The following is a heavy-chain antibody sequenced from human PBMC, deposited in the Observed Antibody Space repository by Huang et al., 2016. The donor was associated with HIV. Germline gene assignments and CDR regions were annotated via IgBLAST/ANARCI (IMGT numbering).Heavy chain of an antibody. V-gene: IGHV5-51*01. CDR1: GYSFSSYW. CDR3: ARRFSSSSGYFDY. CDR2: IFPDDSET. J-gene: IGHJ4*02. D-gene: IGHD6-6*01. Sequence: VQLVQSGAEVKKPGESLKISCKGSGYSFSSYWIAWVRQLPGKGLEWLVIIFPDDSETTCSPSFEGQVTISADKSIGTADLQWSSLKASDTAMYYCARRFSSSSGYFDYWGQGSLVTVSS.